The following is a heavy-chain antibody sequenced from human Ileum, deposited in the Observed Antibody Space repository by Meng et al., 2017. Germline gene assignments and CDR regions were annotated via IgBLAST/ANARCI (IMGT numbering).Heavy chain of an antibody. Sequence: GESLKISYAASTFTFSSYAMSWVRQAPGKGLEWVSAISEGGHITSYADSVKGRFAISRDNSKNTLYLQMNSLRVEDTAVYYCAKETSPNTFYSFEYWGQGTLVTGYS. D-gene: IGHD3-16*01. CDR2: ISEGGHIT. J-gene: IGHJ4*02. CDR1: TFTFSSYA. CDR3: AKETSPNTFYSFEY. V-gene: IGHV3-23*01.